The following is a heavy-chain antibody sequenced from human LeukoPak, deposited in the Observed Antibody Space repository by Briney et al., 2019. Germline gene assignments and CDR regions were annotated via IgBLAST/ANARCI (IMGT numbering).Heavy chain of an antibody. CDR3: ARLTGYSSGQDYGMDV. CDR2: ISSSSSYI. CDR1: GFTVSGTY. Sequence: TGGSLRLPCAVSGFTVSGTYMSWVRQAPGKGLEWVSSISSSSSYIYYADSVKGRFTIPRDNAKNSLYLQMNSLRAEDTAVYYCARLTGYSSGQDYGMDVWGQGTTVTVSS. D-gene: IGHD6-19*01. J-gene: IGHJ6*02. V-gene: IGHV3-21*01.